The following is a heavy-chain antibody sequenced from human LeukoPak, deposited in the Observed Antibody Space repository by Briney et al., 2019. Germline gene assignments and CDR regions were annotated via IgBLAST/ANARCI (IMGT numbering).Heavy chain of an antibody. V-gene: IGHV5-51*01. CDR3: ARRPAGPGSAFDI. CDR1: GYSFTSYW. Sequence: GESLKISCKGSGYSFTSYWIGRVRQMPGKGLEWMGIIYPGDSDTRYSPSFQGQVTISADKSISTAYLQWSSLEASDTAMYYCARRPAGPGSAFDIWGQGTMVTVSS. CDR2: IYPGDSDT. D-gene: IGHD3-10*01. J-gene: IGHJ3*02.